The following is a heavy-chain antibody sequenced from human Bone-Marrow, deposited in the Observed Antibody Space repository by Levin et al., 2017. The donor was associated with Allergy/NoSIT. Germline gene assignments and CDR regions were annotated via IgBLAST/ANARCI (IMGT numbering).Heavy chain of an antibody. D-gene: IGHD3-16*01. CDR3: ARGTYTYGSFDS. CDR2: ISYTGKT. Sequence: SETLSLTCNVSGGSISSGSYYWSWIRQPPGKGLEWIGYISYTGKTNRNPSLESRVTVSVNTSRSQFSLKVTSVTAADTAVYYCARGTYTYGSFDSWGQGTLVTVSS. CDR1: GGSISSGSYY. J-gene: IGHJ4*02. V-gene: IGHV4-61*01.